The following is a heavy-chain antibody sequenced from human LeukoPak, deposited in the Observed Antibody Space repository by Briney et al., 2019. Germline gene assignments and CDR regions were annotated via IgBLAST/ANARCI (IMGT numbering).Heavy chain of an antibody. CDR2: IIPIFGTA. J-gene: IGHJ3*02. D-gene: IGHD6-13*01. CDR3: ARLIPTYIAAAGTSAFDI. CDR1: GGTFSSCA. Sequence: ASVKVSCKASGGTFSSCAISWVRQAPGQGLEWMGGIIPIFGTANYAQKFQGRVTITADESTSTAYMELSSLRSEDTAVYYCARLIPTYIAAAGTSAFDIWGQGTMVTVSS. V-gene: IGHV1-69*13.